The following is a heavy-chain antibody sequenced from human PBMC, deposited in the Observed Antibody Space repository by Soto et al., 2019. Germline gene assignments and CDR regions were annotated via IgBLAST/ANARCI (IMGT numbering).Heavy chain of an antibody. Sequence: QVQLQESGPGLVRPAETLSLICSVSTDSMRTYSWTWIRQSPGKGLEWIGYVYHTGRTEYNPSLERRVPISIDMSKKQFSLQLTSVTAADTAVYFCARDDTTGLFEFWGQGTLVTVSS. J-gene: IGHJ4*02. V-gene: IGHV4-59*01. CDR1: TDSMRTYS. CDR3: ARDDTTGLFEF. CDR2: VYHTGRT.